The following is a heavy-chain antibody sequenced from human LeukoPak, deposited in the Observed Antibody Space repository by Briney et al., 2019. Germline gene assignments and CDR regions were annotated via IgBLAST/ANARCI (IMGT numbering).Heavy chain of an antibody. D-gene: IGHD2-15*01. CDR3: ARGPGCSGGSCYSGWFDP. CDR1: GGTFSSYA. J-gene: IGHJ5*02. V-gene: IGHV1-69*06. CDR2: IIPIFGTA. Sequence: SVKVSCKASGGTFSSYAISLVRQAPGQGLEWMGGIIPIFGTANYAQKFQGRVTITADKSTSTAHMALSSLRSEATAVYYCARGPGCSGGSCYSGWFDPWGQGKLVTVSS.